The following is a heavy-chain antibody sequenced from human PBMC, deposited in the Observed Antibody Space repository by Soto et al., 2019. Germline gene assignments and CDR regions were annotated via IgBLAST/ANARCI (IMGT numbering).Heavy chain of an antibody. Sequence: EVQLEESGGALVQPGRSLRLSCAASGFTFDDYAMHWVRQVLGKGLEWVSSISWNSGNIGYADSVKGRFTTSRDNAKNSLYLQMNSLRPEDTAFYHHVRANRGYSPGTSFDYWGQGTLVTVSS. J-gene: IGHJ4*02. V-gene: IGHV3-9*01. CDR2: ISWNSGNI. CDR1: GFTFDDYA. D-gene: IGHD5-18*01. CDR3: VRANRGYSPGTSFDY.